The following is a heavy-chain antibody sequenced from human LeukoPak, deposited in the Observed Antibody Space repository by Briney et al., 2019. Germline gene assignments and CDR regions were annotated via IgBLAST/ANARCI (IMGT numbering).Heavy chain of an antibody. CDR3: ARDNDLLRYFDWPLDY. J-gene: IGHJ4*02. D-gene: IGHD3-9*01. CDR2: ISSSSSYI. Sequence: GSLRLSCAASGFTFDDYAMHWVRQAPGKGLEWVSSISSSSSYIYYADSVKGRFTISRDNAKNSLYLQMNSLRAEDTAVYYCARDNDLLRYFDWPLDYWGQGTLVTVSS. V-gene: IGHV3-21*01. CDR1: GFTFDDYA.